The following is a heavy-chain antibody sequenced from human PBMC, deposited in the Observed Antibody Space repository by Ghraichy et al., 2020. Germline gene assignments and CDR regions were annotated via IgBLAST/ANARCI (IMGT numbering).Heavy chain of an antibody. CDR3: AKDEGKHYGDYDGIDV. J-gene: IGHJ6*02. CDR1: GFTFSSYA. Sequence: GGSLRLSCAASGFTFSSYAMNWVRQAPGKGLEWVSGISGSGGSTYYADSEKGRFTISRDNSKNTLYLQMNSLRAEDTAVYYCAKDEGKHYGDYDGIDVWGQGTTVTVSS. CDR2: ISGSGGST. D-gene: IGHD4-17*01. V-gene: IGHV3-23*01.